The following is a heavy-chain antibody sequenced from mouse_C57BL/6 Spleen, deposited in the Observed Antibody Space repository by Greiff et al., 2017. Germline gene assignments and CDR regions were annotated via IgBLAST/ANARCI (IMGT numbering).Heavy chain of an antibody. V-gene: IGHV3-6*01. CDR1: GYSITSGYY. Sequence: EVKVEESGPGLVKPSQSLSLTCSVTGYSITSGYYWNWIRQFPGNKLEWMGYISYDGSNNYNPSLKNRISITRDTSKNQFFLKLNSVTTEDTATYYCASGRPGFAYWGQGTLVTVSA. J-gene: IGHJ3*01. CDR3: ASGRPGFAY. CDR2: ISYDGSN.